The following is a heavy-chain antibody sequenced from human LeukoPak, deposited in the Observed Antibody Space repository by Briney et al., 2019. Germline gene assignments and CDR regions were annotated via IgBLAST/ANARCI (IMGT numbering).Heavy chain of an antibody. CDR3: GRVGLRRGIAVAGIVDY. D-gene: IGHD6-19*01. V-gene: IGHV4-38-2*02. J-gene: IGHJ4*02. CDR1: GYSISSGYY. CDR2: IYHSGST. Sequence: SETLSLTCTVSGYSISSGYYWGWIRQPPGKGLEWIGSIYHSGSTYYNPSLKSRVTISVDTSKNQFSLKLSSVTAADTAVYYCGRVGLRRGIAVAGIVDYWGQGTLVTVSS.